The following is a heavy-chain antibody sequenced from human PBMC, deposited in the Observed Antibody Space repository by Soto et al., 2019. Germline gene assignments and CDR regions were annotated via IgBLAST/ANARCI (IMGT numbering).Heavy chain of an antibody. CDR2: IIPIFGTA. D-gene: IGHD3-10*01. V-gene: IGHV1-69*01. CDR3: ARGGSGPWGDDY. Sequence: QVQLVRSGAEVKKPGSSVKVSCKASGGTFSSYAISWVRQAPGQGLEWMGGIIPIFGTANYAQKFQGRVTIPVDEPTRTAEMELCSLRSKDTAVYYCARGGSGPWGDDYWGQGTLVTVSS. CDR1: GGTFSSYA. J-gene: IGHJ4*02.